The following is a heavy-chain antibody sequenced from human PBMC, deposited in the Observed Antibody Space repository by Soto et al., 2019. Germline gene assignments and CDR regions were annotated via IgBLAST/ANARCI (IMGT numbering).Heavy chain of an antibody. CDR2: INPNSGGT. D-gene: IGHD5-18*01. J-gene: IGHJ4*02. V-gene: IGHV1-2*02. CDR3: ARGGGIQLWTYDY. CDR1: GYSFTGYY. Sequence: SVKFCCKASGYSFTGYYMHWLRQAPGQGLEWMGWINPNSGGTNYAQKFQGMVTMTRDTSISTAYMELSRLRSDDTAVYYCARGGGIQLWTYDYWGQGTLVTVSS.